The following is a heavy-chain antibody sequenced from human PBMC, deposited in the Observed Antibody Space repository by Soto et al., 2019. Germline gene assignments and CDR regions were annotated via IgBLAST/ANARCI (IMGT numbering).Heavy chain of an antibody. CDR3: AKDRRDGDFMHILVVDF. Sequence: PGGSLRLSCATSGFSLSSYAMHWVRQAPGKGLEWVALMSYDETKKYYADSVKGRFTISRDTSKNTLFLQMNNLRVEDTAVYYCAKDRRDGDFMHILVVDFWGQGALVTVS. CDR1: GFSLSSYA. D-gene: IGHD2-15*01. CDR2: MSYDETKK. J-gene: IGHJ4*02. V-gene: IGHV3-30*18.